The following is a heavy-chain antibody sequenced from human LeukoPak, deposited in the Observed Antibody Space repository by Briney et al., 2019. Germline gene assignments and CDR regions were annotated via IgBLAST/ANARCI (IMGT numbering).Heavy chain of an antibody. CDR2: IWYDGSNK. J-gene: IGHJ4*02. CDR1: GFTFSSYG. V-gene: IGHV3-33*01. CDR3: ARSGRGYYDSLDH. Sequence: GGSLRLSCAASGFTFSSYGMHWVRQAPGKGLEWVALIWYDGSNKYYADSVKGRFTISRDNANNTLYLQMNSLRAEDTAVSYCARSGRGYYDSLDHWGQGDLVTVSS. D-gene: IGHD3-22*01.